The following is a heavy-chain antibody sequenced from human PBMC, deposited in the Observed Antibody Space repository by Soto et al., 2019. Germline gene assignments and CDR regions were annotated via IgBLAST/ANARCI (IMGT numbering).Heavy chain of an antibody. J-gene: IGHJ4*02. CDR2: ISGNEGST. CDR3: ASRTSGWYFDY. CDR1: GFSFSEYG. V-gene: IGHV3-23*01. Sequence: PGGFLRLSCVASGFSFSEYGMSWVRQTPEKRLEWVSVISGNEGSTYYPDSVKGRFTISRDNSKNTLYLQMNSLRAEDTAVYYCASRTSGWYFDYWGQGTLVTVSS. D-gene: IGHD6-19*01.